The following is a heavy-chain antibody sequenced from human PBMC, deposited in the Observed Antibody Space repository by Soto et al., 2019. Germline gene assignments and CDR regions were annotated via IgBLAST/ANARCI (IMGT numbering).Heavy chain of an antibody. CDR3: AKDMSSGWSPRPFDY. D-gene: IGHD6-19*01. Sequence: PGGSLRLSCAASGFIFTTYWMGWVRQTPGQGLEWVANMNPDGSEKYYVDSVKGRFTISRHNAKNSLYLPMNSLRAEDTAVYYYAKDMSSGWSPRPFDYWGQGTLVTVSS. CDR1: GFIFTTYW. J-gene: IGHJ4*02. CDR2: MNPDGSEK. V-gene: IGHV3-7*01.